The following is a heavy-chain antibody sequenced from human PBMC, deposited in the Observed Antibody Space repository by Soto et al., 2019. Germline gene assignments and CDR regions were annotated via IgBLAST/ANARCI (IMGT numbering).Heavy chain of an antibody. Sequence: QVQLVQSGAEVKKPGASVKVSCKTSGYSFMTYGLHWVRQAPGQRLEWMGWINPGNGNTEYSEKLQGRVTITRDTTARTVYMELTRLTSEDTAVYYCARIRILWFGELSHWGQGTLVTVS. J-gene: IGHJ4*02. CDR1: GYSFMTYG. D-gene: IGHD3-10*01. V-gene: IGHV1-3*01. CDR2: INPGNGNT. CDR3: ARIRILWFGELSH.